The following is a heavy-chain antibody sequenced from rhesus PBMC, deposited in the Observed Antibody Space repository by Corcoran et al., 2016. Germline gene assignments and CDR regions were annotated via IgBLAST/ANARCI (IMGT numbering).Heavy chain of an antibody. CDR3: ARDGHDYGNYDDY. V-gene: IGHV4-106*01. J-gene: IGHJ4*01. Sequence: QVQLQESGPGLVKPSETLSLTCAVSGGSISDDYYWRWIRQPPGKGLEWIGYIYGSGGGTNYNPSLKNRVTISIDTSKNQFSLKLSSVTAADTAVYYCARDGHDYGNYDDYWGQGVLVTVSS. CDR2: IYGSGGGT. CDR1: GGSISDDYY. D-gene: IGHD4-29*01.